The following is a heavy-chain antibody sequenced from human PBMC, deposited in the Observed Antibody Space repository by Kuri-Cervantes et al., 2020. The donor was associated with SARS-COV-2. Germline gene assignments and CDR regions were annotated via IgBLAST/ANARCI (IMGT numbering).Heavy chain of an antibody. V-gene: IGHV5-51*01. D-gene: IGHD6-6*01. Sequence: GESLKISWKGSGYSFTSYWIGWVRQMPGKGLEWMGIIYPGYSDTRYSPSFQDQVTISADKSISTAYLKWSSLKAADTAMYYCARQSSIAARFDFRFDWYFDLWGRGTLVTVSS. CDR2: IYPGYSDT. CDR1: GYSFTSYW. J-gene: IGHJ2*01. CDR3: ARQSSIAARFDFRFDWYFDL.